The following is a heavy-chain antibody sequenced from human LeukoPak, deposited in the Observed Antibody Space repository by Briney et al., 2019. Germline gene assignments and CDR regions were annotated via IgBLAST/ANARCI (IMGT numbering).Heavy chain of an antibody. CDR3: ARGGRGSSWYYTLFDY. V-gene: IGHV1-69*13. J-gene: IGHJ4*02. D-gene: IGHD6-13*01. CDR2: IIPIFGTA. Sequence: ASVKVSFKASGGTFISYAISWVRQAPGQGLEWMGGIIPIFGTANYAQKFQGRVTITADESTSTAYMELSSLRSEDTAVYYCARGGRGSSWYYTLFDYWGQGTLVTVSS. CDR1: GGTFISYA.